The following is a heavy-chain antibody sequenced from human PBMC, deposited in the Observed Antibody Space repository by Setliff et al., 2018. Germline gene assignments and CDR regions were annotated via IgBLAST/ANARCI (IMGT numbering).Heavy chain of an antibody. J-gene: IGHJ4*02. V-gene: IGHV1-18*01. D-gene: IGHD5-18*01. CDR3: ATFRGYTYGYDY. Sequence: EASVKVSCKASGFTFKTYSFSWIRQAPGQGLEWVGWISGYNGNTIYAQNFQDRVTMTTDASTNTAYMELRSLGSDDTAVYYCATFRGYTYGYDYWGQGTLVTVSS. CDR1: GFTFKTYS. CDR2: ISGYNGNT.